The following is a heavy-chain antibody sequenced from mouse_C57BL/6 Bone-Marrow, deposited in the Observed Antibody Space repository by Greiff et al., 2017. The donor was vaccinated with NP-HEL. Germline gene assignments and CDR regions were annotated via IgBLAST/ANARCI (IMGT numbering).Heavy chain of an antibody. CDR1: GFTFSDYY. Sequence: EVKLMESEGGLVQPGSSMKLSCTASGFTFSDYYMAWVRQVPEKGLEWVANINYDGSSTYYLDPLKSRFIISRDNAKNILYLQMSSLKSEDTATYYCARENWDGGYFDVWGTGTTVTVSS. V-gene: IGHV5-16*01. D-gene: IGHD4-1*01. J-gene: IGHJ1*03. CDR2: INYDGSST. CDR3: ARENWDGGYFDV.